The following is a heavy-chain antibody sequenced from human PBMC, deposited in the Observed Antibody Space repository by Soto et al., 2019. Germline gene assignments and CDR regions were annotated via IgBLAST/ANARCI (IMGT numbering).Heavy chain of an antibody. J-gene: IGHJ4*02. CDR3: TTDVLLYYYGSGSYYNDDY. V-gene: IGHV3-15*01. Sequence: GGSLRLSCAASGFTFSNAWMSWVRQAPGKGLEWVGRIKSKTDGGTTDYAAPVKGRFTISRDDSKNTLYLQMNSLKTEDTAVYYCTTDVLLYYYGSGSYYNDDYWGQGTLVTVSS. CDR1: GFTFSNAW. D-gene: IGHD3-10*01. CDR2: IKSKTDGGTT.